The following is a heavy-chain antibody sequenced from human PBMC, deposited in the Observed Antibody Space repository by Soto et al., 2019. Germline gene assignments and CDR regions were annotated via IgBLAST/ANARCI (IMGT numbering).Heavy chain of an antibody. Sequence: QVQLVESGGGVVQPGRSLRLSCAASGFTFSSYGMHWVRQAPGKGLEWVAVIWYDGSDKYYADSVKGRFNISRDNSKNTRNLQMNSLRVEDTAVYYCARDTIRGYSGYDYDYWGQGTLVTVSS. CDR2: IWYDGSDK. V-gene: IGHV3-33*01. D-gene: IGHD5-12*01. CDR1: GFTFSSYG. J-gene: IGHJ4*02. CDR3: ARDTIRGYSGYDYDY.